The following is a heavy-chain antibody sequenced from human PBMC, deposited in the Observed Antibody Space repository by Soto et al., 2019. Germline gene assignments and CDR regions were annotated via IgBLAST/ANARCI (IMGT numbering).Heavy chain of an antibody. CDR2: FNPNSGGA. J-gene: IGHJ6*02. Sequence: QVQLLQSGAEVRKPGASVKVSYKASGYSFTVYYLHWVRQGPGQGLEWMGSFNPNSGGANYAEKFQGRVTMTRDSTVSTGYMELSSLRIDDTAVYYCARASGKGYYYGLDVWGQGTTVTVSS. D-gene: IGHD1-1*01. V-gene: IGHV1-2*02. CDR3: ARASGKGYYYGLDV. CDR1: GYSFTVYY.